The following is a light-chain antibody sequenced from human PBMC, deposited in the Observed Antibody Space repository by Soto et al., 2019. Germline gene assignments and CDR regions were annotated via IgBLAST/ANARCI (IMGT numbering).Light chain of an antibody. V-gene: IGLV1-40*01. J-gene: IGLJ3*02. CDR3: HSYDRRLSGSV. Sequence: QSVLTQPPSVSGAPGQRVTISCSGGCSNIGAGYDVHWYQQLPAAAPKLLISGNNIRPSGVPDRFSGSKSGTSASLAITGLQADDEADYYCHSYDRRLSGSVFGGGTKLTVL. CDR1: CSNIGAGYD. CDR2: GNN.